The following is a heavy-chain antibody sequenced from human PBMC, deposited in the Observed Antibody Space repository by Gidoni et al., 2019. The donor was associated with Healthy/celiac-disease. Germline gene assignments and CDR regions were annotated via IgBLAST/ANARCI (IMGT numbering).Heavy chain of an antibody. D-gene: IGHD6-6*01. J-gene: IGHJ5*02. CDR1: GGTFSSYA. Sequence: QVQLVQSGAEVKKPGSSVKVSCKASGGTFSSYAISWVRQAPGQGLEWMGRIIPILGIANYAQKFQGRVTITADKSTSTAYMELSSLRSEDTAVYYCARVSSIAARPGWFDPWGQGTLVTVSS. V-gene: IGHV1-69*04. CDR2: IIPILGIA. CDR3: ARVSSIAARPGWFDP.